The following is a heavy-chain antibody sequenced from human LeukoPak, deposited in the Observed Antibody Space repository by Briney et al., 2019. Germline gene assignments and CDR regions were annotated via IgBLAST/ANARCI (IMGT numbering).Heavy chain of an antibody. D-gene: IGHD4-17*01. J-gene: IGHJ4*02. Sequence: PGGSLRLSCAASGFTFDSFAMSWVRQAPGKGLGWLSAISGSGASTYYGDSVKGRFTISRDNSRDTLYLQMDSLRAEDTAVYYCAKRPTTVTTFGRDYWGQGTPVTVSS. CDR1: GFTFDSFA. V-gene: IGHV3-23*01. CDR2: ISGSGAST. CDR3: AKRPTTVTTFGRDY.